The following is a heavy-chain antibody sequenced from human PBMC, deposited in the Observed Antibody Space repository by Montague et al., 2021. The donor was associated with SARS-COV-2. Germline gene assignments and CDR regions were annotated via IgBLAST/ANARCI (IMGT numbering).Heavy chain of an antibody. J-gene: IGHJ6*02. Sequence: SETLSLTCAVYGGSFSSYYWSWIRQPPGKGLEWIGYIYYSGSTNYNPSLKSRVTISVDTSKNQFSLKLSSVTAADTAVYYCAREGMGYGYAGPYYYYGMDVWGQGTTVTVSS. CDR3: AREGMGYGYAGPYYYYGMDV. CDR2: IYYSGST. D-gene: IGHD5-18*01. CDR1: GGSFSSYY. V-gene: IGHV4-59*01.